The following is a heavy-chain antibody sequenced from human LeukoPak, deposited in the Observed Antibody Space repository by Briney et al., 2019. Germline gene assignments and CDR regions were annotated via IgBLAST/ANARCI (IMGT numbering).Heavy chain of an antibody. Sequence: PSETLSLTCTVSGGHINSADYYWPWIRRHPGKGVEWIVFALYRETTYYNPSLASRITIALDASKRQFSLQMSDVTAADTAIYYCAGAKSTSGELLPPDSWGQGTLIAVSS. V-gene: IGHV4-31*03. CDR2: ALYRETT. CDR3: AGAKSTSGELLPPDS. CDR1: GGHINSADYY. D-gene: IGHD3-10*01. J-gene: IGHJ4*02.